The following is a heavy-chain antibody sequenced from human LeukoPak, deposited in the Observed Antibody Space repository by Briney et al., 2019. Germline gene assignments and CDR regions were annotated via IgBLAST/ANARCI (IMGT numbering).Heavy chain of an antibody. D-gene: IGHD5-24*01. Sequence: GASLKISCKGSGYTFTSYYMHWVRQTPGQGLKWMGIINPSGGSTSYAQKFQGRVTMTRDTSTSTVYMELSSLRSEDTAVYYCARMRWLQSYYYYGMDVWGQGTTVTVSS. CDR3: ARMRWLQSYYYYGMDV. CDR1: GYTFTSYY. V-gene: IGHV1-46*01. J-gene: IGHJ6*02. CDR2: INPSGGST.